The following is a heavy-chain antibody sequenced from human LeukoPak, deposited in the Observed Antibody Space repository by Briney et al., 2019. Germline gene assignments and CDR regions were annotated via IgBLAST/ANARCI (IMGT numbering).Heavy chain of an antibody. J-gene: IGHJ6*03. D-gene: IGHD5-12*01. CDR1: GAAINSGSYY. Sequence: SETLSLTCVVSGAAINSGSYYWTWIRQPAGKGLEWIGRILTTGSANYNPSLKSRVSISLDTSKKQFSLNLTSVTAADTAVYFCTRELVAPRPHNDYYFYMDVWGKGTTVTVSS. CDR3: TRELVAPRPHNDYYFYMDV. CDR2: ILTTGSA. V-gene: IGHV4-61*02.